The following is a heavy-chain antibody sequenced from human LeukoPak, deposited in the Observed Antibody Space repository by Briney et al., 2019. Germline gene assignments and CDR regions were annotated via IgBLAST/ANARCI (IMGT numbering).Heavy chain of an antibody. D-gene: IGHD6-13*01. V-gene: IGHV4-59*01. Sequence: SETLSLTCTVSGGSISSYYWSWIRQPPGKGLEWIGYIYYSGSTNYNPSLKSRVTISVDTSKNQFSLRLSSVTAADTAVYYCASEGSSGTGFDYWGQGTLVTVSS. CDR3: ASEGSSGTGFDY. J-gene: IGHJ4*02. CDR2: IYYSGST. CDR1: GGSISSYY.